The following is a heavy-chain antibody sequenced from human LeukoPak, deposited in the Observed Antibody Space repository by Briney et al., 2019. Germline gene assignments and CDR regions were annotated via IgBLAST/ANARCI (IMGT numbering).Heavy chain of an antibody. J-gene: IGHJ5*02. Sequence: TGGSLRLSCAASGFTFSSNWMSWVRQAPGKGLEWVANIKQDGSEKYYVDSVKGRFAISRDNAKNSLYLQMNSLRAEDTAVYYCARVDGYAVATWGQGTLVTVSS. CDR2: IKQDGSEK. D-gene: IGHD5-24*01. CDR3: ARVDGYAVAT. CDR1: GFTFSSNW. V-gene: IGHV3-7*01.